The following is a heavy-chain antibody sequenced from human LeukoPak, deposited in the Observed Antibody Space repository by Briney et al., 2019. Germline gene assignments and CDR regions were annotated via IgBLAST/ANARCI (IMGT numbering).Heavy chain of an antibody. CDR1: GGTFTSDG. Sequence: GSSVKVSCKASGGTFTSDGITWVRQAPGQGLEWMGRIIPMLTTVNYAQKFQDRVTIIADTSTNTVYMELSGLKSEDTALYYCARDKFDWNKRAGMDVWGQGTTVSVSS. CDR3: ARDKFDWNKRAGMDV. J-gene: IGHJ6*02. D-gene: IGHD1/OR15-1a*01. V-gene: IGHV1-69*04. CDR2: IIPMLTTV.